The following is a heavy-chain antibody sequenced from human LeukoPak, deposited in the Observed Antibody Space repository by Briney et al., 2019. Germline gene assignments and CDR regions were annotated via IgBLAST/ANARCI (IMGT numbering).Heavy chain of an antibody. CDR2: IKQDGSEK. Sequence: GGSLRLSCAASGFTFSSYWMSWVRQAPGKGLEWVANIKQDGSEKYYVDSVKGRFTISRDNAKNSLYLQMNSLRAEDTAVYYCARYYYGSGSYFDVFGFYYYYGMDVWGQGTTVTVSS. V-gene: IGHV3-7*01. D-gene: IGHD3-10*01. J-gene: IGHJ6*02. CDR1: GFTFSSYW. CDR3: ARYYYGSGSYFDVFGFYYYYGMDV.